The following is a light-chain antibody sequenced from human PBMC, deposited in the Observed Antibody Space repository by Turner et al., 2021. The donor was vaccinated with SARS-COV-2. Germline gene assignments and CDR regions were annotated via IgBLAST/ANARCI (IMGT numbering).Light chain of an antibody. CDR2: AAS. CDR1: QSMSRY. CDR3: QQSYSTPRT. Sequence: DIQMTQSPSSLSASGGDRVTITCRASQSMSRYLNWYQQKPGKAPKLLIYAASSLQSGGPSRFSGSGSGTDFTLTISSLQPEDFATYYCQQSYSTPRTFGQGTKGEIK. V-gene: IGKV1-39*01. J-gene: IGKJ1*01.